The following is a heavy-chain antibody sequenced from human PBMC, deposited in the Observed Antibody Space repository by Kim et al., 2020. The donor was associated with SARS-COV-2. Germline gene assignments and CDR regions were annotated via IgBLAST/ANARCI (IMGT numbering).Heavy chain of an antibody. J-gene: IGHJ4*02. CDR3: ARTGVGSSPFDS. D-gene: IGHD1-26*01. Sequence: NYADSVKGRFTNSRDNAKNPLFLQMNSLRVEDTAVYYCARTGVGSSPFDSWGQGTLVTVSS. V-gene: IGHV3-74*01.